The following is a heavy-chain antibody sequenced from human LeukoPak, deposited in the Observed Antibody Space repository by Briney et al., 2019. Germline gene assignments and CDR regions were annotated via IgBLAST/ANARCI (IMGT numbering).Heavy chain of an antibody. CDR1: GFTFSRYS. Sequence: GGSLRLSCAASGFTFSRYSMNWVRQAPGKGLEWVSYISRSGSTIYYADSVKGRFTISRDNAKNSLYLQMNSLRDEDTVVYYCARDTEHLYFVFDYWGQGTLVTVSS. J-gene: IGHJ4*02. CDR2: ISRSGSTI. CDR3: ARDTEHLYFVFDY. V-gene: IGHV3-48*02. D-gene: IGHD2-2*02.